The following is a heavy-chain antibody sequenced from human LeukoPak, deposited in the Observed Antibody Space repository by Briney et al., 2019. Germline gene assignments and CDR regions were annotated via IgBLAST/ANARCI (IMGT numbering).Heavy chain of an antibody. J-gene: IGHJ4*02. D-gene: IGHD3-10*01. CDR3: AARKVRGVWFYLDY. Sequence: GGSLRLSCAASGFTVSAYAMAWVRQAPGKGLEWVSTIYDDNTYYADSVKGRFAISTDNSKNTLYLQMNSLRVEDTAVYFCAARKVRGVWFYLDYWGQGTLVAVSS. CDR2: IYDDNT. V-gene: IGHV3-23*01. CDR1: GFTVSAYA.